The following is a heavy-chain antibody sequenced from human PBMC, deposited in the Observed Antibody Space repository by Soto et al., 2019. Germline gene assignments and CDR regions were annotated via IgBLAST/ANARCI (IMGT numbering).Heavy chain of an antibody. J-gene: IGHJ5*02. V-gene: IGHV4-59*01. Sequence: TSETLSLTCTVSGDSTSSYYWSWIRQPPGKGLEWIGYIYYSGSTNYNPSLKSRVTISVDTSRNQFSLKVNSVTAADTAVYYCARRAVVTVTGSLDNWLDPWGQGILVTVSS. CDR3: ARRAVVTVTGSLDNWLDP. CDR1: GDSTSSYY. D-gene: IGHD2-21*02. CDR2: IYYSGST.